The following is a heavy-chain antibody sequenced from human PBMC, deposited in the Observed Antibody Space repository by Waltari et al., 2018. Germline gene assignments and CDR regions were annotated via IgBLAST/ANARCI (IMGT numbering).Heavy chain of an antibody. V-gene: IGHV4-34*01. D-gene: IGHD3-22*01. CDR3: ARGMYYYDSSGYPFYYYYMDV. J-gene: IGHJ6*03. Sequence: QVQLQQWGAGLLKPSEPLSLPCAVYGGSFSGYYWSWIRQPPGKGLEWIGEINHSGSTNYNPSLKSRVTISVDTSKNQFSLKLSSVTAADTAVYYCARGMYYYDSSGYPFYYYYMDVWGKGTTVTVSS. CDR2: INHSGST. CDR1: GGSFSGYY.